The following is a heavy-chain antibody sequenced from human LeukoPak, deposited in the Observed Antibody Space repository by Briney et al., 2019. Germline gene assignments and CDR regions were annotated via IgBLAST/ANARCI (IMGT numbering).Heavy chain of an antibody. CDR2: INPNSGGT. V-gene: IGHV1-2*02. J-gene: IGHJ3*02. CDR1: GYTFTGYY. Sequence: ASVKVSCKASGYTFTGYYMHWVRQAPGQGLEWMGWINPNSGGTNYAQKFQGRVTMTRDTSISTAYMELSRLRSDDAAVYYCARDYNPPDDAFDIWGQGTMVTVSS. D-gene: IGHD1-14*01. CDR3: ARDYNPPDDAFDI.